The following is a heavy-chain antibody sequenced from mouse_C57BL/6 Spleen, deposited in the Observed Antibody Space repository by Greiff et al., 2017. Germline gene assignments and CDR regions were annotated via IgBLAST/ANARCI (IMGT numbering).Heavy chain of an antibody. CDR2: ISTYYGDA. V-gene: IGHV1-67*01. J-gene: IGHJ1*03. CDR1: GYTFTDYA. CDR3: AIYYYGNYVVFYWYFDG. Sequence: VQLQQSGPELVRPGVSVKISCKGSGYTFTDYAMHWVKQSHAKSLEWIGVISTYYGDASYNQKFKDKATITVDKSSSTAYMELARLTSEDSAVYYCAIYYYGNYVVFYWYFDGWGTGTTVTVSS. D-gene: IGHD2-1*01.